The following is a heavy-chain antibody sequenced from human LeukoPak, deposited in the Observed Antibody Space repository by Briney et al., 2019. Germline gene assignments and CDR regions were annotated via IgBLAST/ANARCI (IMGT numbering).Heavy chain of an antibody. CDR2: TYSGGTT. D-gene: IGHD2-2*01. J-gene: IGHJ4*02. Sequence: GGSLRLSCVGSGLSVSDNYMTWVRQAPGKGLEWVSVTYSGGTTYYADSVEGRFTISRDNSKNTLYLQMNSLRTEDTAVYYCAKEGGLGYCSTTSCAFAHWGRGTLVTVSS. CDR1: GLSVSDNY. V-gene: IGHV3-53*01. CDR3: AKEGGLGYCSTTSCAFAH.